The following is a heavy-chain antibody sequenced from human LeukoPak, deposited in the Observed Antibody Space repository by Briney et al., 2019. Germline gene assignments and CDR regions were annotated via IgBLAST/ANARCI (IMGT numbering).Heavy chain of an antibody. CDR2: ISGSGGST. D-gene: IGHD1-26*01. CDR1: GFTFSSYA. Sequence: PGGSLRLSCAASGFTFSSYAMSWVHQAPGKGLEWVSAISGSGGSTYYADSVKGRFTISRDNSKNTLYLQMNSQRAEDTAVYYCAIPTLRSVLDNDAFDIWGQGTMVTVSS. J-gene: IGHJ3*02. V-gene: IGHV3-23*01. CDR3: AIPTLRSVLDNDAFDI.